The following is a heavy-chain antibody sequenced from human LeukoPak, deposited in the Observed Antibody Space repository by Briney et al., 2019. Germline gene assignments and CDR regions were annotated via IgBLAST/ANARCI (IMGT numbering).Heavy chain of an antibody. J-gene: IGHJ4*02. CDR1: GGTFSSYA. V-gene: IGHV1-69*13. CDR2: IIPIFGTA. CDR3: ARARGYGFIFDY. D-gene: IGHD4-17*01. Sequence: ASVKVSCKASGGTFSSYAISWVRQAPGQGLEWMGGIIPIFGTANYAQKFQGRVTITADESTSTSYMDLGSLRSEDTAVYYCARARGYGFIFDYWGQGTLVTVSS.